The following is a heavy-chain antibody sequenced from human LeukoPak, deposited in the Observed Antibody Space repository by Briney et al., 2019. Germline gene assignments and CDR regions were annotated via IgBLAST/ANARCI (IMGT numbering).Heavy chain of an antibody. Sequence: SETLSLTCKVSGYSIGRDYYWAWLRPPPGKGLEWIGSIFHTGRTVYNPSYESRLTISMDTSKNEFFLRLNSVTAADTAVYFCARDGGYPTTDEGFDPWGLETLVTVSS. CDR3: ARDGGYPTTDEGFDP. D-gene: IGHD5-12*01. CDR1: GYSIGRDYY. CDR2: IFHTGRT. V-gene: IGHV4-38-2*02. J-gene: IGHJ5*02.